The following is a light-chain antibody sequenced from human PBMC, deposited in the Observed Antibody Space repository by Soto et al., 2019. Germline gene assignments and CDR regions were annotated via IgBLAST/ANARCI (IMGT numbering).Light chain of an antibody. Sequence: QSVLTQPPSVSGAPGQRVSISCTGSSSNIGARYVVYWYQQLPGTAPKLLVSGVNGRPSGVPDRFSGSTSGTSASLAITGLQAEDEADYYCQSYDSSLSGSVFGTGTKVTVL. CDR2: GVN. J-gene: IGLJ1*01. CDR3: QSYDSSLSGSV. CDR1: SSNIGARYV. V-gene: IGLV1-40*01.